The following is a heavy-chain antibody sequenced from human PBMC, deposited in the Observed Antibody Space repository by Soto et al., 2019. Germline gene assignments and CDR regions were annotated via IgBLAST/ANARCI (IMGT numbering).Heavy chain of an antibody. D-gene: IGHD3-22*01. Sequence: PPETLSLTCAVYGGSFSGYYWSWIRQPPGKGLEWIGEINHSGSTTYHPSLKSRVTISVDTFKNQFSLNLTSVTAADTAVYYCARLGGYYQAFDQWGQGSLVTVSS. CDR1: GGSFSGYY. CDR2: INHSGST. CDR3: ARLGGYYQAFDQ. J-gene: IGHJ4*02. V-gene: IGHV4-34*01.